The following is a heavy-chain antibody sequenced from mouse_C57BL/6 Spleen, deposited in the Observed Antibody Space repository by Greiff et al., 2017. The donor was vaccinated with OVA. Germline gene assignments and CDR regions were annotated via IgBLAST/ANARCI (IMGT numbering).Heavy chain of an antibody. V-gene: IGHV1-18*01. D-gene: IGHD2-4*01. CDR1: GYTFTDYN. CDR3: ARRGYDYFYFDY. Sequence: EVQLQQSGPELVKPGASVNIPCKASGYTFTDYNMDWVKQSHGKSLEWIGDINPNNGGTIYNQKFKGKATLTVDKSSSTAYMELRSLTSEDTAVYYCARRGYDYFYFDYWGQGTTLTVSS. J-gene: IGHJ2*01. CDR2: INPNNGGT.